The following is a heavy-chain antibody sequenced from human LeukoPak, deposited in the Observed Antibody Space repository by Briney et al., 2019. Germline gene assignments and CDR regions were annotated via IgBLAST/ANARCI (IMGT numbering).Heavy chain of an antibody. CDR3: ARTIVVVPAATRAFDI. CDR1: GGSFSGYY. J-gene: IGHJ3*02. V-gene: IGHV4-34*01. D-gene: IGHD2-2*01. Sequence: PSETLSLTCAVYGGSFSGYYWSWIRQPPGKGLEWIGEINHSGSTNYNPSLKSRVTISVDTSKSQFSLKLSSVTAADTAVYYCARTIVVVPAATRAFDIWGQGTMVTVSS. CDR2: INHSGST.